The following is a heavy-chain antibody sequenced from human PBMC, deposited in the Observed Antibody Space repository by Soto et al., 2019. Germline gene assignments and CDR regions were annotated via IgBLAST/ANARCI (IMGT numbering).Heavy chain of an antibody. CDR3: TRDIGGKGAY. V-gene: IGHV3-74*01. J-gene: IGHJ4*02. CDR1: GFTFSSYW. D-gene: IGHD3-10*01. CDR2: IDEYGNTI. Sequence: EVQLVESGGGLVQPGGSLRLSCATSGFTFSSYWMHWVRQVPGKGLLWVSRIDEYGNTINYADSVRGRFTISRDNARNTWYLEMNSRRAEDTALYYCTRDIGGKGAYWGPGTLVTVSS.